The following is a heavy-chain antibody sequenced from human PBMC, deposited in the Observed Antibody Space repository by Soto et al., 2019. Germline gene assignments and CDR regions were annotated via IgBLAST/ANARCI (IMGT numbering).Heavy chain of an antibody. CDR3: ARLSESAEYFQH. J-gene: IGHJ1*01. CDR1: GGSISSSSYY. CDR2: IYYSGST. V-gene: IGHV4-39*01. Sequence: QLQLQESGPGLVKPSETLSLTCTVSGGSISSSSYYWGWIRQPPGKGLEWIGSIYYSGSTYYNPSLKSRGTISVDKSKNQCSLKLRSVTAADTAVYYCARLSESAEYFQHWCQVTLVTVFS.